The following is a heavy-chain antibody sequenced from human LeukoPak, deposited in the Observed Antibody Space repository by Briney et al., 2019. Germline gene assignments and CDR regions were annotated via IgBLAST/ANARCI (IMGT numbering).Heavy chain of an antibody. V-gene: IGHV4-59*12. CDR2: IYYSGST. CDR1: GGSFSGYY. J-gene: IGHJ5*02. D-gene: IGHD3-10*01. CDR3: ARSSVTMVRGVKRWFDP. Sequence: SETLSLTCAVYGGSFSGYYWSWIRQPPGKGLEWIGYIYYSGSTNYNPSLKSRVTISVDTSKNQFSLKLSSVTAADTAVYYCARSSVTMVRGVKRWFDPWGQGTLVTVSS.